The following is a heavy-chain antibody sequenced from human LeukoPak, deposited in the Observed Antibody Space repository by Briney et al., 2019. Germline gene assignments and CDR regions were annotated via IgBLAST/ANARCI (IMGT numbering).Heavy chain of an antibody. CDR2: ISGSGGST. Sequence: GGSLRLSCAASGFTFSSYGMSWVRQAPGKGLEWVSAISGSGGSTYYADSVKGRFTISRDNSKNTLYLQMNSLRAQDTAVYYCAKPRLYRLPRSAFDIWGQGTMVTVSS. CDR3: AKPRLYRLPRSAFDI. V-gene: IGHV3-23*01. CDR1: GFTFSSYG. D-gene: IGHD2-2*01. J-gene: IGHJ3*02.